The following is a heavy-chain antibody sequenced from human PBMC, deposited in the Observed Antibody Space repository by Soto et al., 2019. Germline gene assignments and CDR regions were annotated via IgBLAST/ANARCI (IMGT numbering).Heavy chain of an antibody. CDR2: ISGSGGST. V-gene: IGHV3-23*01. CDR1: GFTFSSYA. Sequence: GGSLRLSCAASGFTFSSYAMSWVRQAPGKGLEWVSAISGSGGSTYYADSVKGRFTISRDNSKNTLYLQMNSLRAEDTAVYCCAKEGPSSSTYYYYYGMDVWGQGTTVTVSS. J-gene: IGHJ6*02. CDR3: AKEGPSSSTYYYYYGMDV. D-gene: IGHD6-6*01.